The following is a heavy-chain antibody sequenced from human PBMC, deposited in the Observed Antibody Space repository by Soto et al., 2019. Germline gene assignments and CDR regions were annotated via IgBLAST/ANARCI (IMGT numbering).Heavy chain of an antibody. J-gene: IGHJ6*02. CDR3: ARGPPPAGNYYYYYGMDV. V-gene: IGHV3-30-3*01. CDR1: GFTFSSYA. CDR2: ISYDGSNK. D-gene: IGHD2-2*01. Sequence: PGGSLRLSCAASGFTFSSYAMHWVRQAPGKGLEWVAVISYDGSNKYYADSVKGRFTISRDNSKNMLYLQMNSLRAEDTAVYYCARGPPPAGNYYYYYGMDVWGQGTTVTVSS.